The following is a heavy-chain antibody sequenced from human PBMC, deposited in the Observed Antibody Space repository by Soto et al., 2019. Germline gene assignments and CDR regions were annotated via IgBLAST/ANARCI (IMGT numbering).Heavy chain of an antibody. CDR2: ISYDGSNK. J-gene: IGHJ6*02. Sequence: QVQLVESGGGVDQPGRSLRLSCAASGFTFSSYGMHWVRQAPGKGLEWVAVISYDGSNKYYADSVKGRFTISRDNSKNTLYLQMNSLRAEDTSVYYCAKGLVVPAGMDVWGQGTTVTVSS. D-gene: IGHD2-2*01. CDR3: AKGLVVPAGMDV. CDR1: GFTFSSYG. V-gene: IGHV3-30*18.